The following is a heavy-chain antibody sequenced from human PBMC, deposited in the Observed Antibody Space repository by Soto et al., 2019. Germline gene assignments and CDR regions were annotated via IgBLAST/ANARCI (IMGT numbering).Heavy chain of an antibody. CDR2: IQYNGYS. J-gene: IGHJ6*02. Sequence: QVQLQESGPGLVKPSETLSLTCTVSGGSITNYYCSWFRQPPGKGLEWIGYIQYNGYSAYNLSLKRRVTMSMDTSKTHFSLMLESVTATDTAVYYFARHGFGSLHGLVDVWGQGTTVIVSS. CDR3: ARHGFGSLHGLVDV. CDR1: GGSITNYY. V-gene: IGHV4-59*08. D-gene: IGHD3-10*01.